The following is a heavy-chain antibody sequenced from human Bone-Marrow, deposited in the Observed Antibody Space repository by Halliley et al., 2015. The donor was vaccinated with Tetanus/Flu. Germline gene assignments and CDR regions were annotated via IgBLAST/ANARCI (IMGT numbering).Heavy chain of an antibody. D-gene: IGHD3-10*01. CDR2: IYPADSDT. CDR3: ARGVTFQLGQSLNWFDP. Sequence: IIYPADSDTRYSPSFQGEVTIAADKSINTAYLQWRSLKASDTAIYYCARGVTFQLGQSLNWFDPWGQGTLVTVSS. V-gene: IGHV5-51*01. J-gene: IGHJ5*02.